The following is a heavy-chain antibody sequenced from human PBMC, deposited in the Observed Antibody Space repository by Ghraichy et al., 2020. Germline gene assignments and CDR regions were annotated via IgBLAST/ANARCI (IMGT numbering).Heavy chain of an antibody. CDR2: ISSAGGGT. CDR1: GFTFSSYA. Sequence: GESLNISCAASGFTFSSYAMSWVRQAPGKGLEWVSGISSAGGGTYYADSVKGRFTISRDNSKNTLYLQMNSLRAEDTALYYCAKDPGRILGTFDLWGRGTLVTVSS. V-gene: IGHV3-23*01. CDR3: AKDPGRILGTFDL. J-gene: IGHJ2*01. D-gene: IGHD1-26*01.